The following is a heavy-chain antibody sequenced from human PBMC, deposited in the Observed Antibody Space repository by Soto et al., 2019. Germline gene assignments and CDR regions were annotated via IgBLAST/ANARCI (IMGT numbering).Heavy chain of an antibody. D-gene: IGHD3-22*01. CDR3: AGHYDISGYGWVSYFES. Sequence: QIQLVQSGAEVKNPGASVKVSCEASGHIFTSHGFSWVRQAPGQGLEWMGWISAYNGNTEYAEKLQGRVTLTTDTSTRTVYMELRSLRSDDTAVYYCAGHYDISGYGWVSYFESWGQGTLVTVSS. J-gene: IGHJ4*02. V-gene: IGHV1-18*01. CDR2: ISAYNGNT. CDR1: GHIFTSHG.